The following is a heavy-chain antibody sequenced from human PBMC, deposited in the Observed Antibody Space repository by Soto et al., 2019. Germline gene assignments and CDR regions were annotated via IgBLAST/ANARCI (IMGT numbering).Heavy chain of an antibody. CDR2: ISYDGSNK. Sequence: QVQLVESGGGVVQPGRSLRLSCAASGFTFSSYAMHWVRQAPGKGLEWVAVISYDGSNKYYADSVKGRFTISRDNSKNTLYLQMNSLRAEDTAVYYGARANSDSGWNDYWGQGTLVTVSS. V-gene: IGHV3-30-3*01. D-gene: IGHD6-19*01. J-gene: IGHJ4*02. CDR3: ARANSDSGWNDY. CDR1: GFTFSSYA.